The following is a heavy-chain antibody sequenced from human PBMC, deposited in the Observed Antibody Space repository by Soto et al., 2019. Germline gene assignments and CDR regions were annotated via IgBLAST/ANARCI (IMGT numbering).Heavy chain of an antibody. CDR3: ARDGDNSGGVGPAY. Sequence: QVQLVESGGGVVQPGRSLRLSCAASGFSFRTSAMHWVRQAPGKGLEWVAVLAYDGSNEFYADSVKGRFTISRDNSKNTLYLQMSSLRAEDTAVYYCARDGDNSGGVGPAYWGQGTRATVSS. CDR1: GFSFRTSA. V-gene: IGHV3-30-3*01. D-gene: IGHD6-19*01. CDR2: LAYDGSNE. J-gene: IGHJ4*02.